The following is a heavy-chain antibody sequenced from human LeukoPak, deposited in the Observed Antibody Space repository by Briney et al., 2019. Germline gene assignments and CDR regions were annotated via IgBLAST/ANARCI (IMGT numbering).Heavy chain of an antibody. Sequence: PSETLSLTCTVSGGSISSSSYYWGWIRQPPGKGLEWIGRIYTSGSTNYNPSLKSRVTVSADTSRKQLFLKLTSVTAADTGMYYCAGQVASALDYWGQGILVTVSS. CDR3: AGQVASALDY. CDR2: IYTSGST. D-gene: IGHD2-15*01. CDR1: GGSISSSSYY. V-gene: IGHV4-39*07. J-gene: IGHJ4*02.